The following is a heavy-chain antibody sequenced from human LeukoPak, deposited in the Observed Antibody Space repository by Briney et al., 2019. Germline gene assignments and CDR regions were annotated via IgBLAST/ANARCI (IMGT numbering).Heavy chain of an antibody. D-gene: IGHD3-3*01. CDR1: GFTFSSYA. CDR2: ISGSGGST. J-gene: IGHJ3*02. V-gene: IGHV3-23*01. Sequence: QTGGSLRLSCAASGFTFSSYAMSWVRQAPGKGLEWVSAISGSGGSTYYADSVKGRFTISRDNSKNTLYLQMNSLSAEDTAVYYCARVGRYYDFWSGIDIWGQGTMVIVSS. CDR3: ARVGRYYDFWSGIDI.